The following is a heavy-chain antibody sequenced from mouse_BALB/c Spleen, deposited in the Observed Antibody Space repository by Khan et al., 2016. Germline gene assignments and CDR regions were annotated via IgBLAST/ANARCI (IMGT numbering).Heavy chain of an antibody. CDR3: ARRDDYDGFAY. J-gene: IGHJ3*01. Sequence: QIQLVQSGPELKKPGETVKISCKASGYTFTDYSMHWVKQAPGKGLKWMGWINTETGEPTYADDFKGRFAFSLETSASTAYLQINNRKNDDTATYFCARRDDYDGFAYWGQGTLVTVSA. D-gene: IGHD2-4*01. CDR2: INTETGEP. CDR1: GYTFTDYS. V-gene: IGHV9-2-1*01.